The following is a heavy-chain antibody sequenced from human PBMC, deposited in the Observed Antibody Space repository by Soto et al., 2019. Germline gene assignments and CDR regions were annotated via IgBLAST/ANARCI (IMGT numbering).Heavy chain of an antibody. CDR1: GYTFTSYG. Sequence: QVQLVQSGAEVKKPGASVKVSCKASGYTFTSYGISWVRQAPGQGLEWMGWISAYNGNTNYAQKLQGRVTMTTDTSTSKAYMELRSLRSDDTAVYYCARVWSDIEAAGKPFDYWGQGTLVTVSS. CDR2: ISAYNGNT. V-gene: IGHV1-18*04. D-gene: IGHD6-13*01. J-gene: IGHJ4*02. CDR3: ARVWSDIEAAGKPFDY.